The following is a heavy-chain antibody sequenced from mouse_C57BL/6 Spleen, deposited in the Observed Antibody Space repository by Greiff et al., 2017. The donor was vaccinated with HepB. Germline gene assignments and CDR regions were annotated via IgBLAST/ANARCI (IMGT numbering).Heavy chain of an antibody. V-gene: IGHV1-64*01. CDR2: IHPNSGST. CDR3: AHYDYDGYFDV. D-gene: IGHD2-4*01. J-gene: IGHJ1*03. CDR1: GYTFTSYW. Sequence: VQLQQPGAELVKPGASVKLSCKASGYTFTSYWMHWVKQRPGQGLEWIGMIHPNSGSTNYNEKFKSKATLTVDKSSSTAYMQLSSLTSEDSAVYYCAHYDYDGYFDVWGTGTTVTVSS.